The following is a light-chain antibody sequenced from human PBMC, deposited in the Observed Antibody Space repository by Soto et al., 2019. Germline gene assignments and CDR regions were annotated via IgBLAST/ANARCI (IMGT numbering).Light chain of an antibody. CDR1: QSFSTW. V-gene: IGKV1-5*03. J-gene: IGKJ2*01. CDR3: QEYSRYPYA. CDR2: RTS. Sequence: DIQMTQSPSTLSVSVGDRDTIPCRASQSFSTWLAWYQQKPGKAPKLLIYRTSRLKNGVPSRVSGRGSRTEFTLTISILQPDDYATYYCQEYSRYPYAFGQGTNLDIK.